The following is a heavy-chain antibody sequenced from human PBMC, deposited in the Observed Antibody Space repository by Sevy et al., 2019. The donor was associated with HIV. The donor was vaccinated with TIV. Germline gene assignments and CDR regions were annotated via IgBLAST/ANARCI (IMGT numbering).Heavy chain of an antibody. Sequence: GGSLNPSLPFSGFIFSSYARSGVRQAPGKGLGGVSAILGRGDSTYKADSVKGRFTISRDNSKNTLYVQMNSLRAEDTAVYYCAKDVGATGGDAFDIWGQGTLVTVS. CDR1: GFIFSSYA. D-gene: IGHD1-26*01. J-gene: IGHJ3*02. CDR3: AKDVGATGGDAFDI. V-gene: IGHV3-23*01. CDR2: ILGRGDST.